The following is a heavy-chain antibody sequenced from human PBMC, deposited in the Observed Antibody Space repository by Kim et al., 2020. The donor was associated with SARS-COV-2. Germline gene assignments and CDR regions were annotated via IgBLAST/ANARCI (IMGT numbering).Heavy chain of an antibody. CDR1: GYSFTSYW. Sequence: GESLKISCKGSGYSFTSYWISWVRQMPGKGLEWMGRIDPSDSYTNYSPSFQGHVTISADKSISTAYLQWSSLKASDTAMYYCARGYCSGGSCWLFDPWGQGTLVTVSS. D-gene: IGHD2-15*01. J-gene: IGHJ5*02. CDR2: IDPSDSYT. V-gene: IGHV5-10-1*01. CDR3: ARGYCSGGSCWLFDP.